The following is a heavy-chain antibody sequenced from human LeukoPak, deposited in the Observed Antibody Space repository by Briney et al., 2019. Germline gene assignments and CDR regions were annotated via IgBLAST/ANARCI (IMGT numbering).Heavy chain of an antibody. Sequence: SETLSLTCSVSGGSISNNYWSWIRQPPGKGLEWIGYIYYSGSTDYSPSLKSRVTISVDLSKNQFSLKLSSVTAADTAVYYCARGGWSLDYWGQGTLVTVSS. J-gene: IGHJ4*02. CDR1: GGSISNNY. CDR2: IYYSGST. V-gene: IGHV4-59*01. CDR3: ARGGWSLDY. D-gene: IGHD6-19*01.